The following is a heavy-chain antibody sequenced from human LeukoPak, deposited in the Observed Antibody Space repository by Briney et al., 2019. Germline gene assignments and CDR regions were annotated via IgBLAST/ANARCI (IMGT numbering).Heavy chain of an antibody. Sequence: GGSLRLSCSASGFTFSSCAMHWVRQAPGKGLEYVSGISMNGGTTYCADSVKDRFTISRDNSKNALYLQMSSLRTEDTAVYYCVRTSMRAFDIWGQGTMVTVSS. CDR2: ISMNGGTT. V-gene: IGHV3-64D*06. D-gene: IGHD2/OR15-2a*01. CDR3: VRTSMRAFDI. J-gene: IGHJ3*02. CDR1: GFTFSSCA.